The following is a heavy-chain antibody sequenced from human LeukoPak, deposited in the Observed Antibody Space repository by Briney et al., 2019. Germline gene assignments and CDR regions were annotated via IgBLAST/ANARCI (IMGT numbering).Heavy chain of an antibody. D-gene: IGHD6-13*01. CDR3: AKDGVGSSWYGGDFDY. J-gene: IGHJ4*02. V-gene: IGHV3-30*02. CDR1: GFTFSSYG. Sequence: PGGSLRLSCAASGFTFSSYGMHWVRQAPGKGLEWVAFIRYDGGNKYYADSVKGRFTISRDNSKNTLYLQMNSLRAEDTAVYYCAKDGVGSSWYGGDFDYWGQGTLVTVSS. CDR2: IRYDGGNK.